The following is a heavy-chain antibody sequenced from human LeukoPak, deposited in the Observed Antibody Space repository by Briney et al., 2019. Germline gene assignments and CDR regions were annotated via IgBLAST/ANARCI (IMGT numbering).Heavy chain of an antibody. CDR1: GYRFGNYR. D-gene: IGHD5-24*01. V-gene: IGHV5-51*01. J-gene: IGHJ4*02. Sequence: KVSCKGSGYRFGNYRIAWVRQMPGKGLESMGIIYPGDSDTRYSPSFQGQVTFSADKSISTAYLQWSSLKASDTAMYYCARLSDGYNDFWGQGTLVTVSS. CDR3: ARLSDGYNDF. CDR2: IYPGDSDT.